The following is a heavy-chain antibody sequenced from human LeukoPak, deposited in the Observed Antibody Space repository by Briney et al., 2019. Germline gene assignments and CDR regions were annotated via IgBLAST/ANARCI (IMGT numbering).Heavy chain of an antibody. V-gene: IGHV1-46*01. CDR3: ARGRGSYMADAFDI. D-gene: IGHD1-26*01. Sequence: ASEKVSCKASGYTFTSYYMHWVRQAPGQGLEWMRIINPSGGSTSYAQKFQGRVTITRDMSTSTVYMELSSLRSEDTAVYYCARGRGSYMADAFDIWGQGTMVTVSS. CDR2: INPSGGST. CDR1: GYTFTSYY. J-gene: IGHJ3*02.